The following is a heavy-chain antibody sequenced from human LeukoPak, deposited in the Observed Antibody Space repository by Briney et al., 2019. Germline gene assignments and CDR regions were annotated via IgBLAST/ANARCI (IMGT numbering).Heavy chain of an antibody. CDR2: INHSGST. D-gene: IGHD3-22*01. Sequence: SETLSLTCAVYGGSFSGYYWSWIRQPPGKGLEWIGEINHSGSTNYNPSLKSRVTISVDTSKNQFSLKLSSVTAADTAVYYCAGLNYYDSSGTFDYWGQGTLVTVSS. CDR1: GGSFSGYY. V-gene: IGHV4-34*01. J-gene: IGHJ4*02. CDR3: AGLNYYDSSGTFDY.